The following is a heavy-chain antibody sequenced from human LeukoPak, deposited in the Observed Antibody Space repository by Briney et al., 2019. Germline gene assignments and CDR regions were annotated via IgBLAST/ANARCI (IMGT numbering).Heavy chain of an antibody. CDR2: IRQDGSDK. CDR1: GFTFSSYW. V-gene: IGHV3-7*01. J-gene: IGHJ4*02. D-gene: IGHD5-18*01. CDR3: ARDREYSYGY. Sequence: GGSLRLSCAASGFTFSSYWMSWVRQAPGKGLEWVANIRQDGSDKYYVDSAKGRFTISRDNAQNSVYLQMASLRAEDTAVYYCARDREYSYGYWGQGTLVTVSS.